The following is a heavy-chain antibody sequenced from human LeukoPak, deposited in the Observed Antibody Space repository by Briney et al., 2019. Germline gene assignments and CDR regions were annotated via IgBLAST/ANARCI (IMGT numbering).Heavy chain of an antibody. D-gene: IGHD2-15*01. Sequence: PGGSLRLSCAASGFTFSTYSMHWVRQAPGKGLVWVSRLNSDGSITGYADSVKGRFTISRDNARNTLYLQMNSLRAEDTAFYYCARAGPGGGLDYWGQGTLVTVSS. CDR3: ARAGPGGGLDY. V-gene: IGHV3-74*01. CDR2: LNSDGSIT. J-gene: IGHJ4*02. CDR1: GFTFSTYS.